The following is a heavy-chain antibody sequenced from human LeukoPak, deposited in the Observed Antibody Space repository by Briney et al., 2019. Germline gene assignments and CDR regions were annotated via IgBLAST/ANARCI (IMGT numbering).Heavy chain of an antibody. J-gene: IGHJ4*02. CDR1: GITLSNYG. V-gene: IGHV3-23*01. Sequence: GGSLRLSCAVSGITLSNYGMSWVGQAPGKGLEWVAGISDSGGRTNYADSVKGRFIISRDNPKNTLYLQMNSLRAEDTAVYFCAKRGVVIRVILVGFHKEAYYFDSWGQGALVTVSS. CDR3: AKRGVVIRVILVGFHKEAYYFDS. D-gene: IGHD3-22*01. CDR2: ISDSGGRT.